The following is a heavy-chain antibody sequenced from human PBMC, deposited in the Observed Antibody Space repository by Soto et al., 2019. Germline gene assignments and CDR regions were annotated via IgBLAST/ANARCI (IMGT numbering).Heavy chain of an antibody. V-gene: IGHV3-7*03. CDR1: GFTFSSYW. Sequence: GGSLRLSCAASGFTFSSYWMSWVRQAPGKGLEWVANIKQDGSEKYYVDSVKGRFTISRDNAKNSLYLQVNSLRAEDTAVYYCARDHYDFWSGSRRYYYYGMDVWGQGTTVTVSS. CDR2: IKQDGSEK. J-gene: IGHJ6*02. D-gene: IGHD3-3*01. CDR3: ARDHYDFWSGSRRYYYYGMDV.